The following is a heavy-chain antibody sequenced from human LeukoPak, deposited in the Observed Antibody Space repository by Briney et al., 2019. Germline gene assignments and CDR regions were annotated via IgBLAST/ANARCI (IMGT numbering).Heavy chain of an antibody. V-gene: IGHV4-61*01. J-gene: IGHJ4*02. CDR1: GGSISSGSYY. Sequence: PSETLSLTCTVSGGSISSGSYYWSWIRQPPGKGLEWIGYIYYSGSTNYNPSLKSRVTISVDTSKNQFSLKLSSVTAADTAVYYCAREQGRDGDLDYWGQGTLVTVSS. CDR3: AREQGRDGDLDY. D-gene: IGHD4-17*01. CDR2: IYYSGST.